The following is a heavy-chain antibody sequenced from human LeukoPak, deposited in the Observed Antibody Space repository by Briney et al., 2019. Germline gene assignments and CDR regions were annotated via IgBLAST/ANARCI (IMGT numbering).Heavy chain of an antibody. CDR1: GYTFTSYA. CDR3: ARDPKRWLQLPPDY. V-gene: IGHV7-4-1*02. J-gene: IGHJ4*02. CDR2: INTNTGNP. D-gene: IGHD5-24*01. Sequence: GASVKVSCKASGYTFTSYAMNWVRQAPGQGLEWMGWINTNTGNPTYAQGFTGRFVFSLDTSVSTAYLQISSLKAEDTAVYYCARDPKRWLQLPPDYWGQGTLVTVSS.